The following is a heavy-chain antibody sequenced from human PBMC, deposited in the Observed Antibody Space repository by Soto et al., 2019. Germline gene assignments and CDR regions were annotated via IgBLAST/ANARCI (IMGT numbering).Heavy chain of an antibody. Sequence: GGSLRLSCAASGFTVSSNYMSWVRQAPGKGLEWVSVIYSGGSTYYADSVKGRFTISRDNSKNTLYLQMNSLRAEDTAVYYCARDPRITIFGVVTPRAFDIWGQGTMVTVSS. CDR3: ARDPRITIFGVVTPRAFDI. CDR2: IYSGGST. J-gene: IGHJ3*02. V-gene: IGHV3-66*01. D-gene: IGHD3-3*01. CDR1: GFTVSSNY.